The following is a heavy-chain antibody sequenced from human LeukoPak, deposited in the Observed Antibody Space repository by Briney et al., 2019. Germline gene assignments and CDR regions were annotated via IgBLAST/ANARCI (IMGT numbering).Heavy chain of an antibody. V-gene: IGHV1-2*06. CDR3: ARDGDSSDYPY. CDR1: GYTFSDYY. Sequence: ASVKVSCKASGYTFSDYYLHWVRQAPGQGPEWMGRINPHSGGTNYAQKFQGRVSMTRDTSISTAYMELSSLRSDDTAVYYCARDGDSSDYPYWGQGTLVTVSS. D-gene: IGHD3-22*01. CDR2: INPHSGGT. J-gene: IGHJ4*02.